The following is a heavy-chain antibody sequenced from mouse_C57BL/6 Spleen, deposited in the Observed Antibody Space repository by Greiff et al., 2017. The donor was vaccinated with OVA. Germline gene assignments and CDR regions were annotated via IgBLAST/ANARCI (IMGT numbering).Heavy chain of an antibody. Sequence: QVQLKQSGPELVKPGASVKISCKASGYAFSSSWMNWVKQRPGKGLEWIGRIYPGDGDTNYNGKFKGKATLTADKSSSTAYMQLSSLTSEDSAVYFCARRAYGRRGYFDYWGQGTTLTVSS. CDR3: ARRAYGRRGYFDY. D-gene: IGHD1-2*01. CDR2: IYPGDGDT. CDR1: GYAFSSSW. J-gene: IGHJ2*01. V-gene: IGHV1-82*01.